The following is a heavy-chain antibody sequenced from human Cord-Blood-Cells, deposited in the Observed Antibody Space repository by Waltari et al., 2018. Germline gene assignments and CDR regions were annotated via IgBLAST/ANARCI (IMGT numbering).Heavy chain of an antibody. CDR1: GFTFSSYT. Sequence: EVQLVESGGGLVKPGGSLRLSCAASGFTFSSYTMNWLRQAPVKGLEWVSSIIMCSSYIYYADSVSGRLTISSDKAKISLDLQMTVLRAEVSAVDYCAGDKGRGFRELYYFVYWGQGTLVTVSS. CDR3: AGDKGRGFRELYYFVY. J-gene: IGHJ4*02. CDR2: IIMCSSYI. V-gene: IGHV3-21*01. D-gene: IGHD3-10*01.